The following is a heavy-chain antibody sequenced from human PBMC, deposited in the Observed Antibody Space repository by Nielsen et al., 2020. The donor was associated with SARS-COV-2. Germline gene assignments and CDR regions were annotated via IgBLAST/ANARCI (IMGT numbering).Heavy chain of an antibody. CDR2: IYPSGGST. CDR1: GYTFPNYY. J-gene: IGHJ4*02. D-gene: IGHD3-3*01. Sequence: ASVQVSCQASGYTFPNYYMHWVRQAPGRGLEWMGIIYPSGGSTTSAQKFQGRVTMTRDTSTSTVYMELSSLRSEDTAVYYCARDPNKHYDFWRGMPYFDYWGQGTLVTVSS. V-gene: IGHV1-46*01. CDR3: ARDPNKHYDFWRGMPYFDY.